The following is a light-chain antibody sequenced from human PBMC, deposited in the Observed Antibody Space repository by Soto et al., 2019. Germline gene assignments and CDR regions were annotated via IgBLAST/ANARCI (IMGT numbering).Light chain of an antibody. CDR1: QDIVTS. CDR2: AAS. CDR3: QHLPSFTLT. Sequence: DILLTQSPSFLSASVGDRVTITCRASQDIVTSLAWYQQKPGKAPKLLIYAASTLQTGVPSRFSGSGSGAEFPLTISSLQPEEFASYYCQHLPSFTLTFGGGTTVEIK. J-gene: IGKJ4*02. V-gene: IGKV1-9*01.